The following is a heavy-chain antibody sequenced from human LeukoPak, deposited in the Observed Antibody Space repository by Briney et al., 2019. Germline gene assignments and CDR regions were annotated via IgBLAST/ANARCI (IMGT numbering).Heavy chain of an antibody. J-gene: IGHJ6*02. CDR3: AKGAAAGTSRVYGGMDV. CDR1: GYTFTSYY. CDR2: INPSGGST. V-gene: IGHV1-46*01. Sequence: ASVKVSCKASGYTFTSYYMHWVRQAPGQGLEWMGIINPSGGSTSYAQKFQGRVTMTRDTSTSTVYMELSSLRSEDTAVYYCAKGAAAGTSRVYGGMDVWGQGTTVTVSS. D-gene: IGHD6-13*01.